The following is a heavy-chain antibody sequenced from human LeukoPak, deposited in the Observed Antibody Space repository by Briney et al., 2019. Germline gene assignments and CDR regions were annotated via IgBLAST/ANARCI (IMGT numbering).Heavy chain of an antibody. V-gene: IGHV3-21*01. Sequence: PGGSLRLSCAASGFTFSSYSMNWVRQAPGKGLEWVSSISSSSSYIYYADSVKGRFTISRDNAKNSLYLQMNSLRAEDTAVYYCASIGYCSSTSCYVWGQGTLVTVSS. J-gene: IGHJ4*02. CDR1: GFTFSSYS. D-gene: IGHD2-2*01. CDR2: ISSSSSYI. CDR3: ASIGYCSSTSCYV.